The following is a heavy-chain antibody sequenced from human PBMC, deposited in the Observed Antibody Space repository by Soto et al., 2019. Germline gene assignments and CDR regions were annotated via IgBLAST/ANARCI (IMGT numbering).Heavy chain of an antibody. Sequence: QVQLVQSAGEVRKPGASVKVSCKTSGYTFNLYGLPWLRQAPGQGLEWMGGISGYNGNTTYAQKLKGRVVLPIDTSASPPHRELRGLTSDANAVYYGARTLQTSRALANWGQGTQVTVSS. CDR3: ARTLQTSRALAN. J-gene: IGHJ4*02. D-gene: IGHD3-10*01. CDR1: GYTFNLYG. V-gene: IGHV1-18*04. CDR2: ISGYNGNT.